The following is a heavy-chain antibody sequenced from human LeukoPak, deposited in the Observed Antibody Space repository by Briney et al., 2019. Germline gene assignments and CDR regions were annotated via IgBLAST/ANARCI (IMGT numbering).Heavy chain of an antibody. CDR1: GGSISSYY. V-gene: IGHV4-59*01. J-gene: IGHJ4*02. CDR3: ARWFGSGSYYGY. D-gene: IGHD3-10*01. Sequence: SETLSLTCTVSGGSISSYYWSWIRQPPGKGLEWIGYIYYSGSTNYNPSLKSRVTISVDTSKNQFSLKLSSVTAADTAVYYCARWFGSGSYYGYWGQGTLVTVSS. CDR2: IYYSGST.